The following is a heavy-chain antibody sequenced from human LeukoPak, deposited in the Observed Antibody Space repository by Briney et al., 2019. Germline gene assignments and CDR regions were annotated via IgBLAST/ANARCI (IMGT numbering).Heavy chain of an antibody. V-gene: IGHV3-23*01. CDR2: IRGSGGST. CDR1: GFIFSNYA. Sequence: GGSLRLSCAASGFIFSNYAMSWVRQAPGKGLEWVSGIRGSGGSTDYADSVKGRFTISRDNSKNTLYLQMNSLRAEDTAVYYCAKDPHYDSSGYSFDPWGQGTLVTVSS. D-gene: IGHD3-22*01. CDR3: AKDPHYDSSGYSFDP. J-gene: IGHJ5*02.